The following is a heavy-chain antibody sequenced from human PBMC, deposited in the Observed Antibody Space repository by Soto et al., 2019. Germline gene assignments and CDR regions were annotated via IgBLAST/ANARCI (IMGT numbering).Heavy chain of an antibody. J-gene: IGHJ4*02. CDR2: IYTGGGT. CDR1: GLTVSTNP. V-gene: IGHV3-66*01. CDR3: ARDGSGH. Sequence: EVQLVESGGGLVQPGGSLRLSCEASGLTVSTNPMTWFPQAPGKGLEWVSAIYTGGGTHYADSVKGRFTISRDNSKNTVNLQMNSLRPEDTAVYYCARDGSGHWGQGTLVTVSS.